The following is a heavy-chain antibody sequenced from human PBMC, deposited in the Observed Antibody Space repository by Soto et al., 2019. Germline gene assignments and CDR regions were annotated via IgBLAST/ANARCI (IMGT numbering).Heavy chain of an antibody. CDR1: GFTLSGSA. CDR3: TRGGGSYAFGY. J-gene: IGHJ4*02. Sequence: EVQLVESGGGLVQPGESPKLSCAASGFTLSGSAVHWVRQASGKGLEWVGRIRSKTHSYATEYIASVKGRFTMSRDDSNNTAYLQMNGLKTAATAVYYCTRGGGSYAFGYWGQGTLVTVSS. CDR2: IRSKTHSYAT. D-gene: IGHD1-26*01. V-gene: IGHV3-73*02.